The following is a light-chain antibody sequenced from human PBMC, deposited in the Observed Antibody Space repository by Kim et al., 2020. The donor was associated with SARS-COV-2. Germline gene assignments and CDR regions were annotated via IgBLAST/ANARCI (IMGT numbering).Light chain of an antibody. CDR3: QQYDTWPPWT. CDR1: RSISTN. V-gene: IGKV3D-15*01. CDR2: DSS. J-gene: IGKJ1*01. Sequence: SPGERVTLSCTASRSISTNFAWYQQKPGQAPRLLIYDSSTRATGIPARFSGSGSGTEFTLVISGLQSEDFAVYYCQQYDTWPPWTFGQGTKVDIK.